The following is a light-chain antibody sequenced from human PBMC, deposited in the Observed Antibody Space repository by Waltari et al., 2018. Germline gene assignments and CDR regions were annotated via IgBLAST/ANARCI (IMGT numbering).Light chain of an antibody. CDR1: QDIQLY. V-gene: IGKV1-9*01. Sequence: DIYLTQSPSFLSASVGDRVTITCRASQDIQLYLAWYQLRPVQAPRLIIYVASKLQSGVPSRFSGSGTGTDFTLTISGLQPEDFATYYCQHLNSYPLNFGGGTKVEIK. J-gene: IGKJ4*01. CDR2: VAS. CDR3: QHLNSYPLN.